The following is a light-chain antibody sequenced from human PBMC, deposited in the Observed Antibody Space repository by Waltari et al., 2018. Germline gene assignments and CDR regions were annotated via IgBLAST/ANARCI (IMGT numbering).Light chain of an antibody. Sequence: DIVMTQSPLSLPVTPGEPASISCRSSQSLLHSNGYNYLDWYLQKPGQSPQLLIYLGSNRASGVPDRFSGSGSGTDFTLKISRVEAEDVGVYYCMQALQTPLITFGKGTRLEIK. V-gene: IGKV2-28*01. J-gene: IGKJ5*01. CDR3: MQALQTPLIT. CDR1: QSLLHSNGYNY. CDR2: LGS.